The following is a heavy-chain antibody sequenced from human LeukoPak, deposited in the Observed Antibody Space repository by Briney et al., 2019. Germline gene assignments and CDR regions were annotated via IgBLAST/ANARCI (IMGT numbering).Heavy chain of an antibody. CDR2: IYYSGST. CDR1: GGSLSSYY. Sequence: SETLSLTCTVSGGSLSSYYWSWIRQPPGKGLEWIGYIYYSGSTNYNPSLKSRVTISVDTSKNQFSLKLSSVTAAETAVYYCAREGRYIYGYNEYHSYMDIWGKGTTVTVSS. D-gene: IGHD5-18*01. J-gene: IGHJ6*03. V-gene: IGHV4-59*01. CDR3: AREGRYIYGYNEYHSYMDI.